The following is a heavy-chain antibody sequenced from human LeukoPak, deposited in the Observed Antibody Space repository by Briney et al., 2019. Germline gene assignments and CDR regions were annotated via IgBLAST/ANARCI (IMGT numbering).Heavy chain of an antibody. V-gene: IGHV1-24*01. D-gene: IGHD3-10*01. Sequence: SLWVSSTVSGDTPSELSMHWVRQAPGKGGEWMGGFDPEDGETNYTQKLQGRVTITEDTSTDTDYMELSRLRSEDTGVYYCATTRASYGSGSSPVIEYYYYGMDVWGKGTTVTVSS. CDR1: GDTPSELS. J-gene: IGHJ6*04. CDR3: ATTRASYGSGSSPVIEYYYYGMDV. CDR2: FDPEDGET.